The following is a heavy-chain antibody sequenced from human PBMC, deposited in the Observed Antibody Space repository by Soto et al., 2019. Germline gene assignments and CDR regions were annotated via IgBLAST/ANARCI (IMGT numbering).Heavy chain of an antibody. CDR1: GFTFRNAW. CDR2: IKSKTDGGTT. CDR3: TTALWFGELPPA. D-gene: IGHD3-10*01. Sequence: PGGSLRLSCAASGFTFRNAWMNWVRQAPGKGLEWVGRIKSKTDGGTTDYAAPVKGRFTISRDDSKNTLYLQMNSLKTEDTAVYYCTTALWFGELPPAWGQGTLVTVSS. J-gene: IGHJ5*02. V-gene: IGHV3-15*07.